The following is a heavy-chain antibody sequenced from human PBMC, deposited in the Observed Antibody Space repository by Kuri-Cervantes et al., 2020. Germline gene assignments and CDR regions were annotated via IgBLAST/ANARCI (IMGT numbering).Heavy chain of an antibody. J-gene: IGHJ6*03. V-gene: IGHV4-30-2*01. CDR2: IYHSGST. Sequence: SCAVSGGSISSGGYSWSWIRQPPGKGLEWIGEIYHSGSTNYNPSLKSRVTISVDKSKNQFSLKLSSVTAADTAVYYCARGDSSWLGYYYYYMDVWGKGTTVTVSS. D-gene: IGHD6-13*01. CDR3: ARGDSSWLGYYYYYMDV. CDR1: GGSISSGGYS.